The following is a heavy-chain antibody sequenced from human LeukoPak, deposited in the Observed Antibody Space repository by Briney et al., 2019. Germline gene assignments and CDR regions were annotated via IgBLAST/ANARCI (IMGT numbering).Heavy chain of an antibody. V-gene: IGHV3-30*18. D-gene: IGHD1-26*01. CDR1: GFTFSSHG. CDR3: AKAFGWELTDSVDY. J-gene: IGHJ4*02. CDR2: IPYDGSNK. Sequence: GRSLRLSCAASGFTFSSHGIHWVRQAPGKGLEWVAVIPYDGSNKYYADSVKGRFTISRDNSKNTLYLQMNSLRPEDTAVYYCAKAFGWELTDSVDYWGQGTLVTVSS.